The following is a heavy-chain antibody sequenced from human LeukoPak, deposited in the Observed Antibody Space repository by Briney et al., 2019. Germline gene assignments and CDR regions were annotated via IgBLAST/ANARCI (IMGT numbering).Heavy chain of an antibody. CDR2: IYYSGST. CDR3: ARDAGLDAFDI. J-gene: IGHJ3*02. CDR1: GGSISSYY. V-gene: IGHV4-59*01. Sequence: SETLSLTCTVSGGSISSYYWSWVRQPPGKGLEWIGYIYYSGSTNYNPSLKSRVTISVDTSKNQFSLKLSSVTAADTAVYYCARDAGLDAFDIWGQGTMVTVSS. D-gene: IGHD3-22*01.